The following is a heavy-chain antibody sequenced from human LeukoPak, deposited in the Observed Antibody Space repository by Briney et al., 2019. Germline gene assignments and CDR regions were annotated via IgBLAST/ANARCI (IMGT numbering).Heavy chain of an antibody. CDR2: IYYSGDT. J-gene: IGHJ4*02. Sequence: SETLSLTCTVSGASISSGNYYWGWIRQPPGKGLDGLVSIYYSGDTYNNPPLKRRVTISVDTAKTQFSLMLTSRTAADTAVYYCARDVAGNTFDYWGKANLVTVS. CDR3: ARDVAGNTFDY. V-gene: IGHV4-39*07. CDR1: GASISSGNYY.